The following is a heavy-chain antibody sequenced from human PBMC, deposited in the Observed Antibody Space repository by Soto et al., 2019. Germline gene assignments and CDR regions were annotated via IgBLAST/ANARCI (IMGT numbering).Heavy chain of an antibody. D-gene: IGHD1-1*01. CDR2: ISGSGGST. CDR1: GFTFSSYA. Sequence: GGSLRLSCAASGFTFSSYAMSWVRQAPGKGLEWVSAISGSGGSTYYADSVKGRFTISRDNSKNTLYLQMNSLRAEDTAVYYCAXSGTRLSELRNDSGMDVWGQGTTVTVSS. CDR3: AXSGTRLSELRNDSGMDV. J-gene: IGHJ6*02. V-gene: IGHV3-23*01.